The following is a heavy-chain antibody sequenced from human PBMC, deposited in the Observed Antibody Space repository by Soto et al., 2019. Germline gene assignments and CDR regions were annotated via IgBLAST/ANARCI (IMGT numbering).Heavy chain of an antibody. V-gene: IGHV4-59*08. J-gene: IGHJ4*02. D-gene: IGHD4-17*01. CDR2: IYHSGST. CDR1: GGSISSYY. CDR3: ARQSVRFRTVDY. Sequence: PSETLSLTCTVSGGSISSYYWSWIRQPPGKGLEWIGYIYHSGSTNYNPSLKSRVTISVDKSKNQFSLKLSSVTAADTAVYYCARQSVRFRTVDYWGQGTLVTVSS.